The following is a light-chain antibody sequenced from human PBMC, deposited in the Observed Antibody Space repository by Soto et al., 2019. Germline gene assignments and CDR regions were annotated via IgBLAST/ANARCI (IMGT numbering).Light chain of an antibody. V-gene: IGLV1-44*01. CDR2: DNN. Sequence: QSVLTQPPSASGTPGQRVTISCSGRRSNIGSNTANWYHQLPGTAPKLLMYDNNQRPSGVPDRFSGSKSGTSASLAISGLQSEDEADYYCAAWDGSLNGWVFGGGTKLTVL. J-gene: IGLJ3*02. CDR3: AAWDGSLNGWV. CDR1: RSNIGSNT.